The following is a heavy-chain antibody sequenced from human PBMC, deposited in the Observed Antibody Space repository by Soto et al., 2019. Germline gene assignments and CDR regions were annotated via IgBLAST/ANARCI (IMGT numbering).Heavy chain of an antibody. CDR1: GYTFTSYY. CDR3: ARGGGVTATFDY. J-gene: IGHJ4*02. D-gene: IGHD5-18*01. V-gene: IGHV1-46*01. CDR2: INPSGGST. Sequence: QVQLVQSGAEVKKPGASVKVSCKASGYTFTSYYMHWVRQAPGQGLEWMGIINPSGGSTSYAQKFQGRVTMTRDTSKNQFSLKRSSVTAADTAVYYCARGGGVTATFDYWGQGTLVTVSS.